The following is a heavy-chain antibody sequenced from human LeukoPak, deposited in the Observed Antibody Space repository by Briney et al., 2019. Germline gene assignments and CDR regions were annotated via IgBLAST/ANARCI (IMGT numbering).Heavy chain of an antibody. CDR2: TYYRSKWYN. CDR1: GDSFSSNSAA. J-gene: IGHJ4*02. CDR3: ARADYDSSGYRIFDY. D-gene: IGHD3-22*01. V-gene: IGHV6-1*01. Sequence: SQTLSLTCDISGDSFSSNSAAWDWLRQSPSRGLEWLGRTYYRSKWYNDYAVCVKSQITINPDTSKNQFSLQLNSVTPEDTAVYYCARADYDSSGYRIFDYWGQGTLVTDSS.